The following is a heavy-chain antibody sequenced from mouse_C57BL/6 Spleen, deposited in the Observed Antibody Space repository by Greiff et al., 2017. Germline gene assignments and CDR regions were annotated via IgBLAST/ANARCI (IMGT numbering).Heavy chain of an antibody. V-gene: IGHV14-4*01. CDR1: GFNIKDDY. CDR3: TTPLLLRYGWFAY. D-gene: IGHD1-1*01. CDR2: IDPENGDT. J-gene: IGHJ3*01. Sequence: VQLQQSGAELVRPGASVKLSCTASGFNIKDDYMHWVKQRPEQGLEWIGWIDPENGDTEYASKFQGKATITADTSSNTAYLQLSSLTSEDTAVYYCTTPLLLRYGWFAYWGQGTLVTVSA.